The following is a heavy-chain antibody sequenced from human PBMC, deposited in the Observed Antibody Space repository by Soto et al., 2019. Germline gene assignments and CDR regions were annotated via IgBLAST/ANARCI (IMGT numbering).Heavy chain of an antibody. CDR2: IDNGGSGT. J-gene: IGHJ4*02. CDR1: GFTFSSYA. Sequence: GGSLRLSCAASGFTFSSYAMSWVRQAPGKGLVWVARIDNGGSGTSYADFAKGRFTISKDDAKNTLYLQMNSLRAEDTSLYYCTTTFEHWGRGTLVTVSS. V-gene: IGHV3-74*01. CDR3: TTTFEH.